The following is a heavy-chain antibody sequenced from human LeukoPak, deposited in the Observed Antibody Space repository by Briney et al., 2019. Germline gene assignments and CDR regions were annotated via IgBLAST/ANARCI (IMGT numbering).Heavy chain of an antibody. J-gene: IGHJ6*02. CDR2: ISFDGRTK. CDR3: ARDHRGIAVAGTGIYYYYGMDV. Sequence: GGSLRLSCTASKFTFSNYGMQWVRQAPGKGLEWVAVISFDGRTKYYADSVKGRFTLSRDNSRNTLDLQMNSLGPEDTAVYYCARDHRGIAVAGTGIYYYYGMDVWGLGTTVTVSS. V-gene: IGHV3-30*03. CDR1: KFTFSNYG. D-gene: IGHD6-19*01.